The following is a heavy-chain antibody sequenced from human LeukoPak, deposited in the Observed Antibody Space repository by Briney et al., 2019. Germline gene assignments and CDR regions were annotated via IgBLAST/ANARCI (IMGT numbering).Heavy chain of an antibody. CDR3: ARLVRGIYDYFDY. CDR2: VYYTGST. CDR1: GGSISSNSYY. Sequence: SETLSLTCTVSGGSISSNSYYWGWIRQPPGKGLEWVGTVYYTGSTYYNPSLKSRVTISVDTSKNQFSLKLSSVTAADTAVYYCARLVRGIYDYFDYWGQGTLVTVSP. D-gene: IGHD3-10*01. V-gene: IGHV4-39*07. J-gene: IGHJ4*02.